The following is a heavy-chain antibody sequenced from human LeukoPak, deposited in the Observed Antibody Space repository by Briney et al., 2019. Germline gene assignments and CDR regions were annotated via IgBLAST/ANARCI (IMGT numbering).Heavy chain of an antibody. Sequence: SETLSLTCTVSGGSISSYYWSWIRQPPGKGLEWIGYIYYSGSTNYNPSLKRRVTISVDTSKNQFSLKLSSVTAADTAVYYCARGTHSYQLLIRYYYMDVWGKGTTVTVSS. D-gene: IGHD2-2*01. CDR1: GGSISSYY. J-gene: IGHJ6*03. V-gene: IGHV4-59*01. CDR2: IYYSGST. CDR3: ARGTHSYQLLIRYYYMDV.